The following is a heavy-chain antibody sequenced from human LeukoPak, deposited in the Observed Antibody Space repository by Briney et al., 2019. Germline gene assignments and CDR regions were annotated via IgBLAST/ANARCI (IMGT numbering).Heavy chain of an antibody. V-gene: IGHV3-53*01. CDR1: GFTVSSNY. CDR3: ASFLAAAGYYYGMDV. Sequence: PGGSLRLSCAASGFTVSSNYTSWVRQAPGKGLEWVSVIYSGGSTYYADSVKGRFTISRDNSKNTLYLQMNSLRAEDTAVYYCASFLAAAGYYYGMDVWGQGTTVTVSS. CDR2: IYSGGST. J-gene: IGHJ6*02. D-gene: IGHD6-13*01.